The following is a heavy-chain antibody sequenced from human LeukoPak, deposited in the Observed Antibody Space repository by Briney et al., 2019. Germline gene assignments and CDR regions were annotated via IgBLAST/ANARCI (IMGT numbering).Heavy chain of an antibody. CDR2: ISSSGTYI. CDR3: ARDFRYSGSYHHWFDP. Sequence: PGGSLRLSCAASGLTFSAYSINWVRQAPGRGLEWVSSISSSGTYIYYADSVKGRFTISRDNAKNSLSLQMNSLRAEDTAVYYCARDFRYSGSYHHWFDPWGQGTLVTVSS. CDR1: GLTFSAYS. D-gene: IGHD1-26*01. V-gene: IGHV3-21*01. J-gene: IGHJ5*02.